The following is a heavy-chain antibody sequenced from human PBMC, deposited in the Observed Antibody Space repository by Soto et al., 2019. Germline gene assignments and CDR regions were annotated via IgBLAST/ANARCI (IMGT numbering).Heavy chain of an antibody. CDR1: GFTFSSYA. CDR2: ISGSGHNT. V-gene: IGHV3-23*01. CDR3: TKVGGTSLPPIPDDY. J-gene: IGHJ4*02. D-gene: IGHD6-25*01. Sequence: EVQLLESGGGLVQPGGSLRLSCAASGFTFSSYAMNWVRQAPGKGLEWVSTISGSGHNTYYADSVKGRFTISRDNSKNTLYLQMNSLRSEDTALYYCTKVGGTSLPPIPDDYWGQGTQVTVSS.